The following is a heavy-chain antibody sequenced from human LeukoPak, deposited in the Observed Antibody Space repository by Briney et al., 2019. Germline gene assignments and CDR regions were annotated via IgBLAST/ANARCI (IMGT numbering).Heavy chain of an antibody. J-gene: IGHJ2*01. CDR3: ATTYLRYYYGSGSYFDL. V-gene: IGHV1-24*01. Sequence: ASVKVSCKVSGYTLTELSMHWVRQAPGKGLEWMGGFDPEDGETIYAQKFQGRVTMTEDTSTDTAYMELSSLRSGDTAVYYCATTYLRYYYGSGSYFDLWGRGTLVTVSS. CDR1: GYTLTELS. CDR2: FDPEDGET. D-gene: IGHD3-10*01.